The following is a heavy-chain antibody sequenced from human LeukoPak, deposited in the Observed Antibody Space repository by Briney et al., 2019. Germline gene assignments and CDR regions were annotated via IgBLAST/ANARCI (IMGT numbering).Heavy chain of an antibody. Sequence: PWASVKVSCKASGYTFTSYDISWVRQATGQGLEWVGWMNPNSGTTAYAQKFQGRVTITRNTSISTAYMMLSSLRSEDTAIYYCAREDYYDSGSNDYWGQGTLVTVSS. CDR1: GYTFTSYD. V-gene: IGHV1-8*03. CDR2: MNPNSGTT. D-gene: IGHD3-22*01. CDR3: AREDYYDSGSNDY. J-gene: IGHJ4*02.